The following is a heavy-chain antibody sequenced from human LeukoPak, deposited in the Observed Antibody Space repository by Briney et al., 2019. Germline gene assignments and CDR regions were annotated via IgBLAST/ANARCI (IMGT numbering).Heavy chain of an antibody. D-gene: IGHD3-3*01. Sequence: ASVKVSCKASGYTFTSYGISWVRQAPGQGLEWMGWISAYNGNTDYAQKLQGRVTMTTDTSTSTAYMELRSLRSDDTAVYYCARLRFLEWYTRPPKSYYYYYYMDVWGKGTTVTVSS. CDR2: ISAYNGNT. CDR3: ARLRFLEWYTRPPKSYYYYYYMDV. V-gene: IGHV1-18*01. CDR1: GYTFTSYG. J-gene: IGHJ6*03.